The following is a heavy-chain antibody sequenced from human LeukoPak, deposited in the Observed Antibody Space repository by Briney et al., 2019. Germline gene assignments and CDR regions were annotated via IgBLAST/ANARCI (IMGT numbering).Heavy chain of an antibody. CDR2: IIPIFGTA. CDR1: GGTFSSYA. CDR3: ARGRWSATTASYYLDF. J-gene: IGHJ4*02. V-gene: IGHV1-69*13. D-gene: IGHD5-24*01. Sequence: SVKVSCKASGGTFSSYAISWVRQAPGQGLEWMGGIIPIFGTANYAQKFQGRVTITADESTSTAYMELSSLRSEDTAVYYCARGRWSATTASYYLDFWGQGTLVTVSS.